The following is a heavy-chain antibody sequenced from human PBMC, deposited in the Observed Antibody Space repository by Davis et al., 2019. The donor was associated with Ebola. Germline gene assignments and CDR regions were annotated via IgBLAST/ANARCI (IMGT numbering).Heavy chain of an antibody. Sequence: GESLKISCKGFGYRFSNYWIAWVRQMPGKGLEWMGIIYPGDSDTRYSPSFQGQVTISADKSISTAYLQWSSLKASDAAIYYCARHTGVASLTSADYWGQGTLVTVSS. CDR1: GYRFSNYW. CDR3: ARHTGVASLTSADY. CDR2: IYPGDSDT. V-gene: IGHV5-51*01. D-gene: IGHD7-27*01. J-gene: IGHJ4*02.